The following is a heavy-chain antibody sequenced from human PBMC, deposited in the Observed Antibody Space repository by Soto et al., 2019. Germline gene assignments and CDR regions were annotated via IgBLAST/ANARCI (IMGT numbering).Heavy chain of an antibody. V-gene: IGHV4-31*03. CDR2: ISYSGST. Sequence: QVQLQESGPGLVKPSQTLSLTCTVSGGSISSGGYYWSWIRQHPGKGLEWIGYISYSGSTYYNSSLKSRVTISVDTSKNQFSLKLTSVTAEDTAVYYCAREGAGPKGSSSWPDDAFDIWGQGTMVTVSS. D-gene: IGHD6-13*01. CDR3: AREGAGPKGSSSWPDDAFDI. J-gene: IGHJ3*02. CDR1: GGSISSGGYY.